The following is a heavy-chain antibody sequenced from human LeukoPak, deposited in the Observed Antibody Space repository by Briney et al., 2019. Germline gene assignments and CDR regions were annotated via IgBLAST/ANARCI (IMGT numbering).Heavy chain of an antibody. J-gene: IGHJ3*02. D-gene: IGHD3-22*01. CDR3: AKEFRGPIVGYHDAFDI. Sequence: PGGSLRLSCAASGFTFSSYGMRWVRQAPGKGLEWVAVISYDGSNKYYADSVKGRFTISRDNSKNTLYLQMNSLRAEDTAVYYCAKEFRGPIVGYHDAFDIWGQGTMVTVSS. V-gene: IGHV3-30*18. CDR2: ISYDGSNK. CDR1: GFTFSSYG.